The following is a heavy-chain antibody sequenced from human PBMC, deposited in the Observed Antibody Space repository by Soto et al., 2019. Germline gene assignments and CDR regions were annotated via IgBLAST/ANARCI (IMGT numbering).Heavy chain of an antibody. CDR3: TTDREMAPIYYYYGMDV. CDR2: IKSKTDGGTT. CDR1: GFTFSNAW. Sequence: PGGSLRLSCAASGFTFSNAWMNWVRQAPGKGLEWVGRIKSKTDGGTTDYAAPVKGRFTISRDDSKNTLYLQMNSLKTEDTAVYYCTTDREMAPIYYYYGMDVWGQGTTVTVSS. V-gene: IGHV3-15*07. D-gene: IGHD5-12*01. J-gene: IGHJ6*02.